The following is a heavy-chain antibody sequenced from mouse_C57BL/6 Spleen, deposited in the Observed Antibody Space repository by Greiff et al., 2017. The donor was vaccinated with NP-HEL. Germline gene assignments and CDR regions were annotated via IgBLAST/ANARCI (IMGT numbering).Heavy chain of an antibody. Sequence: QVQLQQSGPELVKPGASVKISCKASGYAFSSSWMNWVKQRPGKGLEWIGRIYPGDGDTNYNGKFKGKATLTADKSSSTAYMQLSSLTSEDSAVYFCATYDYDRHFDVWGTGTTVTVSS. V-gene: IGHV1-82*01. CDR3: ATYDYDRHFDV. CDR1: GYAFSSSW. CDR2: IYPGDGDT. D-gene: IGHD2-4*01. J-gene: IGHJ1*03.